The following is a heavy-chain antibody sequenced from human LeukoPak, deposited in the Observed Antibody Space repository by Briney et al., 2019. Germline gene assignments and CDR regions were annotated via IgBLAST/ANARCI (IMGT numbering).Heavy chain of an antibody. V-gene: IGHV4-38-2*02. CDR1: GYSISSGYF. D-gene: IGHD6-13*01. CDR3: ARVKYRSSWYEGDWFDP. CDR2: FYHSGST. J-gene: IGHJ5*02. Sequence: SETLSLTCTVSGYSISSGYFWGWIRQPPGKGLEWIGSFYHSGSTYYNPSLKSRVTISVDTSKNQFSLKLSSVTAADTAVYYCARVKYRSSWYEGDWFDPWGQGTLVTVSS.